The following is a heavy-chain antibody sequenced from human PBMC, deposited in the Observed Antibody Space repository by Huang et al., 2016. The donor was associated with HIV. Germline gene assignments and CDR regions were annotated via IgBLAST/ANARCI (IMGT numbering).Heavy chain of an antibody. CDR3: ARGHITAPGTSYFDY. CDR1: GYTFNIYY. D-gene: IGHD6-13*01. J-gene: IGHJ4*02. CDR2: ISPTHGHT. V-gene: IGHV1-46*02. Sequence: QVQLVQSGAEVKTPGASMNVSCKASGYTFNIYYIHWVRQVPGQGLEWMGIISPTHGHTNYARNVRGRVTMTRDTSTSTVYMELRSLTSEDTAMYYCARGHITAPGTSYFDYWGQGLLVTVSS.